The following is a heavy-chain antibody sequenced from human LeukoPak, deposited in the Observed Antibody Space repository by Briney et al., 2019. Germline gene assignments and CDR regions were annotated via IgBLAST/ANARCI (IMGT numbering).Heavy chain of an antibody. CDR3: AAMPYSSGWYIGGAPFDY. Sequence: ASVKVSCKASGYTFTGYYMHWVRQAPGQGLKWMGWINPNSGGTNYAQKFQGRVTMTRDTSISTAYMELSRLRSDDTAVYYCAAMPYSSGWYIGGAPFDYWGQGTLVTVSS. D-gene: IGHD6-19*01. J-gene: IGHJ4*02. V-gene: IGHV1-2*02. CDR1: GYTFTGYY. CDR2: INPNSGGT.